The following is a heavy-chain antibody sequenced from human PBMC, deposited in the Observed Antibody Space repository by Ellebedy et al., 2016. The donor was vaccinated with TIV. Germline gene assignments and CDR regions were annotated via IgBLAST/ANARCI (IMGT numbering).Heavy chain of an antibody. CDR2: IYWDDDK. J-gene: IGHJ4*02. CDR1: GFSLSTSGVG. Sequence: SGPTLVKPTQTLTLTCTFSGFSLSTSGVGVGWIRQPPGKALEWLALIYWDDDKRYSPSLKSRLTVTRDTSRNQVVLTMTNMDPVDTATYYCAHTTTVTNHFDYWGQGTLVTVSS. D-gene: IGHD4-17*01. CDR3: AHTTTVTNHFDY. V-gene: IGHV2-5*02.